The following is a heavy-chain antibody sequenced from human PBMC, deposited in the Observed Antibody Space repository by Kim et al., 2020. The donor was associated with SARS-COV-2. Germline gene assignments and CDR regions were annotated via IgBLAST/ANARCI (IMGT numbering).Heavy chain of an antibody. V-gene: IGHV3-11*01. CDR1: GFTFTDYY. J-gene: IGHJ4*02. Sequence: GGSLRLSCAASGFTFTDYYMTWIRQAPGKGLEWVSYISSSGSPLYYADSVRGRFTVSTDKARKLVYLQMNNLRAEDTAVYFCARDGGTNEDFWGQGTQVTVSS. CDR2: ISSSGSPL. D-gene: IGHD2-8*01. CDR3: ARDGGTNEDF.